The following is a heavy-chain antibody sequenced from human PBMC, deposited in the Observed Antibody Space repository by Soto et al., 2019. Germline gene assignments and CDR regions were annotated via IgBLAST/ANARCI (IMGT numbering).Heavy chain of an antibody. V-gene: IGHV4-59*01. CDR3: ARSFCADAVSCNWFDP. Sequence: QVLLQESAPGLVKASETLSLTCSVSGDSSTTYYWGWIRQPPGKGLEWIGYINYSGRTKHNPSLQSRLTISVDTSKNQFSLKLSSVTAADTAVYYCARSFCADAVSCNWFDPWGRGTLVTVSS. CDR2: INYSGRT. CDR1: GDSSTTYY. D-gene: IGHD2-21*01. J-gene: IGHJ5*02.